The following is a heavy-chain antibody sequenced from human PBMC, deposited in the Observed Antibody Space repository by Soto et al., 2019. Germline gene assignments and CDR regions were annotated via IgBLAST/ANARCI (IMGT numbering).Heavy chain of an antibody. CDR2: IWYDGSNK. CDR1: GFTFSSYG. J-gene: IGHJ4*02. V-gene: IGHV3-33*01. CDR3: AREDIAAAGTDY. Sequence: QVQLVESGGGVVQPGRSLRLSSAASGFTFSSYGMHWVRQAPGKGLEWVAVIWYDGSNKYYADSVKGRFTISRDNSKNTLYLQMNSLRAEDTAVYYCAREDIAAAGTDYWGQGTLVTVSS. D-gene: IGHD6-13*01.